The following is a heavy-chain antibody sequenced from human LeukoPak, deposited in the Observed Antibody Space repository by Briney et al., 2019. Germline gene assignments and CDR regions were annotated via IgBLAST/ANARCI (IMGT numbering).Heavy chain of an antibody. CDR2: ISGSGGST. V-gene: IGHV3-23*01. J-gene: IGHJ3*02. CDR1: GCTFSSYA. CDR3: AKDGTTVVRGLFDK. D-gene: IGHD4-23*01. Sequence: PGGSLRLFCAASGCTFSSYAMIWVRQAPGKGLEWVSGISGSGGSTFYADSVKGRFTISRDNSKNTLYLLINSLRAEDTAVYYCAKDGTTVVRGLFDKWGPGTMVTVSS.